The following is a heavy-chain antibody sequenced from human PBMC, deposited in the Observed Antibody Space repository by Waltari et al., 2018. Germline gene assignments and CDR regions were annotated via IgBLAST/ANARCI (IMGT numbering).Heavy chain of an antibody. Sequence: QVQLQESGPGLVKPSETLSLTCAVSGYSINSGYSWGWIRQPPGKGLEWIGTIYHSGNENTDYNPSLKSRVTISVGTSKNQFSLKLSSVTAADTAIYYCARVNSNVYFDYWGQGTLVTVSS. D-gene: IGHD5-18*01. CDR2: IYHSGNENT. CDR1: GYSINSGYS. CDR3: ARVNSNVYFDY. V-gene: IGHV4-38-2*01. J-gene: IGHJ4*02.